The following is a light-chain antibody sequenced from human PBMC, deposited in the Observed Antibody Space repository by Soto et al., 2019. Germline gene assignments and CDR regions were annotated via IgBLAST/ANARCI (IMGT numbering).Light chain of an antibody. CDR2: DAS. CDR3: QQHYRYPLT. J-gene: IGKJ4*01. V-gene: IGKV1-5*01. CDR1: QSFSTW. Sequence: DIQMTQSPSTLSASVGDRVTVTCRASQSFSTWLAWYQQKPGKAPKLLIYDASNLESGVPSRFSGSGSGTEFTLTITSLQPDDFATYYCQQHYRYPLTFGGGTTVEIK.